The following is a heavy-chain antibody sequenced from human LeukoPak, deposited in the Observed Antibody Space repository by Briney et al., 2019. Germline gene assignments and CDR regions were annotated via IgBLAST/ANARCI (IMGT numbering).Heavy chain of an antibody. CDR2: IIPIFGTA. D-gene: IGHD5-18*01. CDR3: ARDRGVVDTAMAYYFDY. CDR1: GGTFSSYA. Sequence: ASVKVSCKASGGTFSSYAISWVRQAPGQGLEWMGGIIPIFGTANYAQKFQGRVTITTDESTSTAYMELNSLRAEDTAVYYCARDRGVVDTAMAYYFDYWGQGTLVTVSS. V-gene: IGHV1-69*05. J-gene: IGHJ4*02.